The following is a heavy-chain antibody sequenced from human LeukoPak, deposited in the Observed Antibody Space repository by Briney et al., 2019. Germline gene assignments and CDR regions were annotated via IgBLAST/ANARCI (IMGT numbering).Heavy chain of an antibody. CDR2: IKSKTDGGTT. J-gene: IGHJ4*02. D-gene: IGHD3-9*01. Sequence: PGRSLRLSCAASGFTFSNAWMSWVRQAPGKGLEWVGRIKSKTDGGTTDYAAPVKGRFTISRDDSKNTLYLQMNSLKTEDTAVYYCTTYTDFDWLPHFDYWGQGTLVTVSS. CDR3: TTYTDFDWLPHFDY. CDR1: GFTFSNAW. V-gene: IGHV3-15*01.